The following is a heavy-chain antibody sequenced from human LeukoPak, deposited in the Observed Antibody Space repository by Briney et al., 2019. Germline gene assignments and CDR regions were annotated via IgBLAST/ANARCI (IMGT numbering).Heavy chain of an antibody. J-gene: IGHJ4*02. D-gene: IGHD2-2*01. CDR1: GFTFSNYG. V-gene: IGHV3-30*18. CDR2: ISYDGDNK. Sequence: PGGSLRLSCAASGFTFSNYGMHWVRQAPGKGLEWVAVISYDGDNKYYADSVKGRFTISRDNSKNTLYLQMNSLRAGDTAIYYCAKDLHDIVVVPAAILDFWGQGTLVTVSS. CDR3: AKDLHDIVVVPAAILDF.